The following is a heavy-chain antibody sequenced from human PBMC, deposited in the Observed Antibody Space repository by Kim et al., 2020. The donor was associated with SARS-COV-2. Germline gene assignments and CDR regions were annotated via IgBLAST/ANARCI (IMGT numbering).Heavy chain of an antibody. J-gene: IGHJ6*02. CDR3: AKDDSSSIVVGFSFYGMDV. D-gene: IGHD6-6*01. CDR1: GFTFSSYG. Sequence: GGSLRLSCAASGFTFSSYGMHWVRQAPGKGLEWVAVISYDGSNKYYADSVKGRFTISRDNSKNTLYLQMNSLRAEDTAVYYCAKDDSSSIVVGFSFYGMDVWGQGTTVTVSS. V-gene: IGHV3-30*18. CDR2: ISYDGSNK.